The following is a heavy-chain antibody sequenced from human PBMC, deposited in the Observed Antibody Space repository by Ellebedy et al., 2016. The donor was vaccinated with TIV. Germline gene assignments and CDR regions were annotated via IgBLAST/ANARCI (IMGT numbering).Heavy chain of an antibody. V-gene: IGHV4-61*08. CDR2: IYNSGNT. Sequence: SETLSLTXTVSGGSISSGGYYWSWIRQPPGKGLEWIAYIYNSGNTDYNPSLKSRVIISVDTSKNQFSLKLSSVTAADTAVYYCAARGPRHRIDYWGQGTLVTVSS. CDR3: AARGPRHRIDY. D-gene: IGHD3-10*01. J-gene: IGHJ4*02. CDR1: GGSISSGGYY.